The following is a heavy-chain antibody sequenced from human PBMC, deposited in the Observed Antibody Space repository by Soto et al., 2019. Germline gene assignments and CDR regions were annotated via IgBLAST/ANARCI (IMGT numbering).Heavy chain of an antibody. CDR2: ISYDGSNK. Sequence: QVQLVESGGGVVQPGRSLRLSCAASGFTFSSYAMHWVRQAPGKGLEWVAVISYDGSNKYYADSVKGRFTISRDNSKNTLYLQMTSLRAEDTALYYCARGLAWWLVFDYWGQGTLVTVSS. CDR3: ARGLAWWLVFDY. CDR1: GFTFSSYA. J-gene: IGHJ4*02. D-gene: IGHD6-19*01. V-gene: IGHV3-30-3*01.